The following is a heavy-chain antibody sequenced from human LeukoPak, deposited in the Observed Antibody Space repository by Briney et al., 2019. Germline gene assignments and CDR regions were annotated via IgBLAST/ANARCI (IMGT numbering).Heavy chain of an antibody. CDR3: ATNSGWFGPNWFDP. J-gene: IGHJ5*02. V-gene: IGHV3-30-3*01. CDR2: ISYDGSNK. D-gene: IGHD6-19*01. Sequence: PGGSLRLSCAASGFTFSSYAMHWVRQAPGKGLEWVAVISYDGSNKYYADSVKGRFTISRDNSKNTLYLQMNSLRAEDTAVYYCATNSGWFGPNWFDPRGQGTLVTVSS. CDR1: GFTFSSYA.